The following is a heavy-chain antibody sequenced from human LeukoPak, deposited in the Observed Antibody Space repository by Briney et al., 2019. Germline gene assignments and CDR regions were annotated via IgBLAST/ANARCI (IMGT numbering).Heavy chain of an antibody. Sequence: ESLKISCKGSGYSFTSYWIGWVRQMPGKGLEWLGIIYPGDSDTRYSPSFQGQVTISADKSISTAYLQWSSLKASDTAMYYCARSITSTQWLVDYWGQGTLVTVSS. D-gene: IGHD6-19*01. J-gene: IGHJ4*02. CDR2: IYPGDSDT. CDR3: ARSITSTQWLVDY. V-gene: IGHV5-51*01. CDR1: GYSFTSYW.